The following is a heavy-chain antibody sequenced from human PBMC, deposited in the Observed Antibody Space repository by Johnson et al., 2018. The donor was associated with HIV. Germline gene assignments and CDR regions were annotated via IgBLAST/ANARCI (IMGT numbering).Heavy chain of an antibody. CDR1: GFPFRSYG. D-gene: IGHD3-22*01. V-gene: IGHV3-30*03. Sequence: QVQLVEFGGGVVQPGRSLRLSCVASGFPFRSYGVHWVRQAPGKGLEWVAVISYDGSNEYYADSVKGRFTISRDNSKNTVYLQMNSLRPEDTAVYYCARAPPYYGGYSVSDAFDIWGQGTMVTVSS. CDR2: ISYDGSNE. CDR3: ARAPPYYGGYSVSDAFDI. J-gene: IGHJ3*02.